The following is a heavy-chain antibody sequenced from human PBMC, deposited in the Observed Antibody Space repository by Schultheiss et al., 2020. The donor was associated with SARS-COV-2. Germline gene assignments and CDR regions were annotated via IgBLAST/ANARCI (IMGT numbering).Heavy chain of an antibody. J-gene: IGHJ4*02. CDR1: GFTVSFAE. Sequence: GGSLRLSCAAAGFTVSFAEMNWVRQAPGKGLEWVSFISSSGSTINYADSVKGRFTISRDNAKNSLYLQMNSLRAEDTAVYYCARDPYDSSGYYVRDYWGQGTLVTVSS. CDR3: ARDPYDSSGYYVRDY. CDR2: ISSSGSTI. V-gene: IGHV3-48*03. D-gene: IGHD3-22*01.